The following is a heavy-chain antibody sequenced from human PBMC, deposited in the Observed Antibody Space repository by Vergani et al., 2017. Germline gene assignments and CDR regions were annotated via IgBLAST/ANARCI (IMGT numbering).Heavy chain of an antibody. V-gene: IGHV3-66*02. CDR3: ARDLGARSSSNHSPPTNWFDP. Sequence: EVQLVESGGGLVQPGGSLRLSCAASGFTVSSNYMSWVRQAPGKGLEWVSVIYSGGSTYYADSVKGRFTISRDNSKNTLYLQMNSLRAEDTAVYYCARDLGARSSSNHSPPTNWFDPWGQGTLVTVSS. CDR2: IYSGGST. J-gene: IGHJ5*02. D-gene: IGHD6-6*01. CDR1: GFTVSSNY.